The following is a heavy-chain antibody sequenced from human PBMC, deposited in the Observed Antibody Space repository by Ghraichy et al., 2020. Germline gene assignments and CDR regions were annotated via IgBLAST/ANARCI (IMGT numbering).Heavy chain of an antibody. CDR1: GGTFSSYA. V-gene: IGHV1-69*10. CDR2: IIPILGIA. Sequence: SVKVSCKASGGTFSSYAISWVRQAPGQGLEWMGGIIPILGIANYAQKFQGRVTITADKSTSTAYMELSSLRSEDTAVYYCANSPYTVTSRYYYYYYGMDVWGQGTTVTVSS. J-gene: IGHJ6*02. D-gene: IGHD4-17*01. CDR3: ANSPYTVTSRYYYYYYGMDV.